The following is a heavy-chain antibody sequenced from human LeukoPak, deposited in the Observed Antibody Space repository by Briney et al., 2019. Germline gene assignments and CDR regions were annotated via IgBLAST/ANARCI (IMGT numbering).Heavy chain of an antibody. Sequence: GGPLRLSCAASGFTFSSYAMSWVRQAPGKGLEWVSAISGSGGSTYYADSVKGRFTISRDNSKNTLYLQMNSLRAEDTAVYYCAKDRGEYSSSSEIDYWGQGTLATVSS. CDR1: GFTFSSYA. J-gene: IGHJ4*02. CDR2: ISGSGGST. CDR3: AKDRGEYSSSSEIDY. D-gene: IGHD6-6*01. V-gene: IGHV3-23*01.